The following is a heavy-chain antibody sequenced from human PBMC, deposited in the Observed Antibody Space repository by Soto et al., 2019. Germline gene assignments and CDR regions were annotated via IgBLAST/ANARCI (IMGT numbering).Heavy chain of an antibody. CDR3: ALTGPECFDY. Sequence: QLQLQESGPGLVKPSETLSLTCTVSGGSISSSSYYWGWIRQPPGKGLEWIGGIYYSGSTYYNPSLKSRVTISVDTSKNQFSLKLSSVTAADTAVYYCALTGPECFDYWGQGTLVTVSS. D-gene: IGHD3-3*01. J-gene: IGHJ4*02. V-gene: IGHV4-39*01. CDR1: GGSISSSSYY. CDR2: IYYSGST.